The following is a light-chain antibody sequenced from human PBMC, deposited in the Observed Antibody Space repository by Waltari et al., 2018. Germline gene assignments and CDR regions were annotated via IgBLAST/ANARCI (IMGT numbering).Light chain of an antibody. V-gene: IGLV2-8*01. CDR3: SSYAGSNNLV. J-gene: IGLJ1*01. CDR1: SSDVGGYNY. Sequence: QSVLTQPPSASGSPGQSVTISCTGTSSDVGGYNYVSWYQPPPGKAPKPMIYEVSKLPAGVPDRFSGSKSGNTASRTVAGLQAEDEADYYCSSYAGSNNLVFGTGTKVTVL. CDR2: EVS.